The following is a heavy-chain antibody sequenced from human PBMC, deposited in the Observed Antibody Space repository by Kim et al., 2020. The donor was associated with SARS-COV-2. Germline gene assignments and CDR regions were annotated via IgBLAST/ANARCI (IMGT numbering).Heavy chain of an antibody. J-gene: IGHJ5*02. D-gene: IGHD3-22*01. V-gene: IGHV5-51*01. Sequence: RYTPSFHGQVTISADKSISTAYLQWSSLKASDTAMYYCVRLSSGYRNWFDPWGQGTLVTVSS. CDR3: VRLSSGYRNWFDP.